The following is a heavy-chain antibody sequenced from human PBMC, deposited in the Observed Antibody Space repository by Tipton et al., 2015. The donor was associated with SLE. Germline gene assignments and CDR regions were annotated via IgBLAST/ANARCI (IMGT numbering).Heavy chain of an antibody. CDR3: AREYAGVLNAAFDV. D-gene: IGHD2-8*01. Sequence: QSGPEVKEPGASVHISCKTSGYPFIEYAMNWVRQAPGQGLEWLGWINTKTGNPTYAQNFTGRFVFSLDTSVSTAYLQISSLKAEDTAVYFCAREYAGVLNAAFDVWGQGTMVSVSS. J-gene: IGHJ3*01. CDR1: GYPFIEYA. CDR2: INTKTGNP. V-gene: IGHV7-4-1*02.